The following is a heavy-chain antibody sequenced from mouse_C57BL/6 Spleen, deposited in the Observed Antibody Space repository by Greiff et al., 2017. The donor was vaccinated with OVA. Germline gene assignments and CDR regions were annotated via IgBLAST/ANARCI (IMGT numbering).Heavy chain of an antibody. J-gene: IGHJ3*01. CDR1: GYSFTDYN. CDR3: ARGAAQATSCAY. V-gene: IGHV1-39*01. CDR2: INPNYGTT. Sequence: VQLKESGPELVKPGASVKISCKASGYSFTDYNMNWVKQSNGKSLEWIGVINPNYGTTSYNQKFKGKATLTVDQSSSTAYMQLNSLTSEDSAVYYGARGAAQATSCAYWGQGTLVTVSA. D-gene: IGHD3-2*02.